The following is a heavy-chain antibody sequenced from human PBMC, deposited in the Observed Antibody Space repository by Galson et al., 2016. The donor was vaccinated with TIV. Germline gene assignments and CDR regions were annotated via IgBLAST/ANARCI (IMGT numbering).Heavy chain of an antibody. CDR2: INPNTGDT. V-gene: IGHV1-2*02. CDR3: ASVPTAVTGFYFDS. CDR1: EYTFIGHY. J-gene: IGHJ4*02. Sequence: SVKVSCKASEYTFIGHYIHWVRQAPEQGLEWMGWINPNTGDTKYEQKLQGRVIMTRDTSVNTAYVELRSLRSADTAVYYCASVPTAVTGFYFDSWGQGTLVAVFS. D-gene: IGHD2-21*02.